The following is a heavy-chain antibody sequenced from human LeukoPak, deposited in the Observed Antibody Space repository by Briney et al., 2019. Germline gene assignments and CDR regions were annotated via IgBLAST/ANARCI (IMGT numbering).Heavy chain of an antibody. CDR2: INHSGST. V-gene: IGHV4-34*01. D-gene: IGHD5-24*01. J-gene: IGHJ4*02. CDR3: ARGVFVGDGYNLFYFDY. Sequence: PSETLSLTCAVYGGSFSGCYWSWIRQPPGKGLEWIGEINHSGSTNYNPSLKSRVTISVDTSKNQFSLKLSSVTAADTAVYYCARGVFVGDGYNLFYFDYWGQGTLVTVSS. CDR1: GGSFSGCY.